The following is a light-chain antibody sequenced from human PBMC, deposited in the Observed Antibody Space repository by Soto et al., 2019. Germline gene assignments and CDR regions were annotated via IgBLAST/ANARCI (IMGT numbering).Light chain of an antibody. V-gene: IGKV3-20*01. CDR2: GAS. CDR3: QQYHDSPMNT. CDR1: QSVRSTF. Sequence: VLPQSPDTLSLSPGDRVTLSCRASQSVRSTFLAWYQQKPGQAPRLLIYGASNRATGIPDRFSGSASGTDFTRTISRLEPDDSAVYYCQQYHDSPMNTFGQGTKREIK. J-gene: IGKJ2*01.